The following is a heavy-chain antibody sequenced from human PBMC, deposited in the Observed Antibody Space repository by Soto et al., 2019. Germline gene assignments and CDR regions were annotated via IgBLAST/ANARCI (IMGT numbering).Heavy chain of an antibody. D-gene: IGHD6-19*01. CDR1: GFIFSSYG. J-gene: IGHJ3*02. V-gene: IGHV3-30*03. CDR2: MSFDGSIK. CDR3: ATIAVPHAFDI. Sequence: LRLSCAASGFIFSSYGMNWVRQAPGKGLEWVAVMSFDGSIKYYADSVKGRFTISRDNSKNTLYLQMNSLRAEDTAVYYCATIAVPHAFDIWGQGTMVTVSS.